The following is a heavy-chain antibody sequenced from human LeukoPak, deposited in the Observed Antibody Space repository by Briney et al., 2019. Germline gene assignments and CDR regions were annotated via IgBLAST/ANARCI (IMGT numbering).Heavy chain of an antibody. V-gene: IGHV3-23*01. CDR3: AKHPSIGKYCTNGVCSPFDY. J-gene: IGHJ4*02. D-gene: IGHD2-8*01. Sequence: GGSLTLSCAGSGFTFSSYAMSWVRQAPGQGLEWVSVISDSGDYTSYAYSVRGRFTISRDNSRNTLHLQMISLTPEATAVYYCAKHPSIGKYCTNGVCSPFDYWGQGTLVTVSS. CDR1: GFTFSSYA. CDR2: ISDSGDYT.